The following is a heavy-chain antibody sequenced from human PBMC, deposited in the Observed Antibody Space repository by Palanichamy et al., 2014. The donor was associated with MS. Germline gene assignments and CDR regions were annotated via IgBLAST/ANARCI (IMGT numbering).Heavy chain of an antibody. CDR1: GFTFRAYG. D-gene: IGHD3-22*01. Sequence: QVQLVESGGGVVQPGRSLRLSCAASGFTFRAYGVHWVRQAPGQGLEWVAGVRDDGTKEYYGDSVRGRFTISRDNSRNTLFLQMNSLRVEDTAVYYCARAGDSNTYYNYFGYWGQGTPVTVSS. V-gene: IGHV3-33*01. CDR2: VRDDGTKE. CDR3: ARAGDSNTYYNYFGY. J-gene: IGHJ4*02.